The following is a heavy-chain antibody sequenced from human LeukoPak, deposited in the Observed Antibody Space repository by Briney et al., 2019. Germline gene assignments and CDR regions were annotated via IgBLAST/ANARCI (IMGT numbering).Heavy chain of an antibody. D-gene: IGHD3-22*01. V-gene: IGHV1-24*01. CDR1: GYTLTELS. Sequence: ASVKVSCRISGYTLTELSIHWVRQAPGKGLAWMGGFDPEGSETVYAQMFQGRVIMTEDTSTDTAYMELSGLTSEDTALYYCATPAAVVAATIARYPFEIWGQGTMVTVSS. J-gene: IGHJ3*02. CDR3: ATPAAVVAATIARYPFEI. CDR2: FDPEGSET.